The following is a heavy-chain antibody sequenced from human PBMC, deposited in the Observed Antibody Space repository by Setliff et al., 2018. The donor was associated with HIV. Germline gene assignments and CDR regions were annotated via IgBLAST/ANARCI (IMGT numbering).Heavy chain of an antibody. Sequence: PSETLSLTCTVSGYSISSGYYWGWIRQPPGKGLEWIGNIYHSGSTYYNPSLKSRVTISVDTSKNQFSLKLSSVTAADTAVYFCARALAGGSGWNYFDLWGPGTLVTVSS. CDR1: GYSISSGYY. D-gene: IGHD6-19*01. V-gene: IGHV4-38-2*02. CDR2: IYHSGST. J-gene: IGHJ4*02. CDR3: ARALAGGSGWNYFDL.